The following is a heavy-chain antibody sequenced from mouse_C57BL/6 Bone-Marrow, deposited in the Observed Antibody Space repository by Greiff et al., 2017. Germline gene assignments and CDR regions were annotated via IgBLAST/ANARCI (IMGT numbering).Heavy chain of an antibody. J-gene: IGHJ2*01. CDR3: ARWNYYGSSYGY. V-gene: IGHV1-81*01. D-gene: IGHD1-1*01. CDR2: IYPRSGNT. Sequence: VQLQQSGAELARPGASVKLSCKASGYTFTSYGISWVKQRTGQGLEWIGEIYPRSGNTYYNEKFKGKATLTADKSSSTADMELRSLTSEDSAVYFCARWNYYGSSYGYWGQGTTLTVSS. CDR1: GYTFTSYG.